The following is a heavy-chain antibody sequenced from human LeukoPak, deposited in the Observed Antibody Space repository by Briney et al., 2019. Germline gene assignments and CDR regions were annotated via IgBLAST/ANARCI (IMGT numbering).Heavy chain of an antibody. CDR3: ARNLGTLATGGVALDI. Sequence: GGSLRLSCVASGFAVSSKYMSWIRQAPGKGLEGVSVIYTGGSTHYPDSVMGRFTISRDDSKNTVSLQMNSLRAEDTAVYYCARNLGTLATGGVALDIWGQGTMVTVAS. D-gene: IGHD1-14*01. CDR2: IYTGGST. V-gene: IGHV3-66*01. J-gene: IGHJ3*02. CDR1: GFAVSSKY.